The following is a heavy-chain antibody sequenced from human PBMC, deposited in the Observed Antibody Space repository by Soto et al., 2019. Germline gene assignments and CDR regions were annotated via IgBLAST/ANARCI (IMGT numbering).Heavy chain of an antibody. J-gene: IGHJ6*02. CDR2: IIPIFGTA. CDR1: GGPFSSNS. Sequence: GAPVDVPFQASGGPFSSNSIRRVRQAPGQRLEWMGGIIPIFGTANYAQKFQGRVTITADESTSTAYMELSSLRSEDTAVYYCARDRYTAMVTVRYGMDVWGPGTTVTVSS. CDR3: ARDRYTAMVTVRYGMDV. D-gene: IGHD5-18*01. V-gene: IGHV1-69*13.